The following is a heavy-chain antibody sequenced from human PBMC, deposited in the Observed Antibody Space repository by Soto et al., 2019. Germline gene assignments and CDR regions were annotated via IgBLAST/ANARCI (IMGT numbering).Heavy chain of an antibody. CDR3: AKELTLYYYGSGSYGPLDY. CDR1: GFTFSSYG. Sequence: GGSLRLSCAASGFTFSSYGMSWVRQAPGKGLEWVSGISGSGGSTYYADSVKGRFTISRDNSKNTLYLQMNSLRAEDTAIYYCAKELTLYYYGSGSYGPLDYWGQRTLVTVSS. V-gene: IGHV3-23*01. D-gene: IGHD3-10*01. J-gene: IGHJ4*02. CDR2: ISGSGGST.